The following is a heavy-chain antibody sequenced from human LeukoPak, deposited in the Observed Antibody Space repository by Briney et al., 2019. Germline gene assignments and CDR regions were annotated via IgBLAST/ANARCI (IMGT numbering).Heavy chain of an antibody. J-gene: IGHJ4*02. Sequence: ASVKVSCTASGVTFSSYTISWVRQAPGQGLEWMGRIITILGIANYAQKFQGRVTITADKSTSTAYMELSSLRSEDTAVYYCARLYCGGNCYSENYFDYWGQGTLVTVSS. CDR1: GVTFSSYT. V-gene: IGHV1-69*02. CDR3: ARLYCGGNCYSENYFDY. D-gene: IGHD2-21*02. CDR2: IITILGIA.